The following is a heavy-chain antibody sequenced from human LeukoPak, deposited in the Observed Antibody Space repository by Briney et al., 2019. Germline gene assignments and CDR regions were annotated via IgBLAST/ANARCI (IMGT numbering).Heavy chain of an antibody. CDR1: GFPFSSYS. V-gene: IGHV3-48*01. CDR3: VRVKGTYFDF. Sequence: GGSLRLSCAVSGFPFSSYSMNWVRQAPGKGLEWVSYISASGSNIYYLDAVKGRFTVSRDNAMNSLFLQMDRPRAEETAIYYCVRVKGTYFDFWGQGTPVTVSS. CDR2: ISASGSNI. D-gene: IGHD1-1*01. J-gene: IGHJ4*02.